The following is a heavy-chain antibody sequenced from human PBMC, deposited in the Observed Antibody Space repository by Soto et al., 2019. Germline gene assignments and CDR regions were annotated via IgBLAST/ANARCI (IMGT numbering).Heavy chain of an antibody. CDR1: GGSISSGGYY. CDR2: IYYSGRT. D-gene: IGHD6-6*01. V-gene: IGHV4-31*03. J-gene: IGHJ5*02. CDR3: ARGSFSSSSSWFDP. Sequence: TLSHNCPVSGGSISSGGYYWSCIRQQPGKGLEWIGYIYYSGRTYYNPSLHSRVSIAVDTTENQFSLKLTSVTAADTSVYYCARGSFSSSSSWFDPWGRGTLVTVSS.